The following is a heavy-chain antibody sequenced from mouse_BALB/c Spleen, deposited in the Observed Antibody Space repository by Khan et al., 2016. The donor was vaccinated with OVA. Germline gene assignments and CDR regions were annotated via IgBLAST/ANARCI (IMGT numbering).Heavy chain of an antibody. Sequence: EVQVVESGGGLVQPGGSLKLSCAASGFTFSSYGMSWVCQTPDKRLELVATINSNGGSTYYPDSVKGRFTISRDNAKNTLYLQMSSLKSEDTAMYYCARMARTINWGQGTTLTVSS. CDR3: ARMARTIN. CDR1: GFTFSSYG. V-gene: IGHV5-6-3*01. J-gene: IGHJ2*01. CDR2: INSNGGST.